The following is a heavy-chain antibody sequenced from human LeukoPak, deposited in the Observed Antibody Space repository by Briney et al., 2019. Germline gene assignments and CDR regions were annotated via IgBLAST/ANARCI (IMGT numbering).Heavy chain of an antibody. J-gene: IGHJ4*02. CDR1: GFTFSSYS. D-gene: IGHD3-10*01. CDR2: IRYDGSNK. CDR3: AKAKDYYGSGSYPRGSFDY. V-gene: IGHV3-30*02. Sequence: HPGGSLRLSCAASGFTFSSYSMNWVRQAPGKVLEWVAFIRYDGSNKYYADSVKGRFTISRDNSKNTLYLQMNSLRAEDTAVYYCAKAKDYYGSGSYPRGSFDYWGQGTLVTVSS.